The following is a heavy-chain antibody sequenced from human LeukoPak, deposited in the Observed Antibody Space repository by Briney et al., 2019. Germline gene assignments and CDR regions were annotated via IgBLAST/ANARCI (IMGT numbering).Heavy chain of an antibody. V-gene: IGHV1-2*02. CDR3: ARDDGFVRGSLNADNWFDP. CDR1: GYTFTRYY. Sequence: ASVKVSCKASGYTFTRYYLHWVRQAPGQGLEWMGWLDPNGGGSNYAQTFQGRVTMTRDTSISTAYMELSRLRSDDTAVYYCARDDGFVRGSLNADNWFDPWGQGTLVIVSS. CDR2: LDPNGGGS. J-gene: IGHJ5*02. D-gene: IGHD3-10*02.